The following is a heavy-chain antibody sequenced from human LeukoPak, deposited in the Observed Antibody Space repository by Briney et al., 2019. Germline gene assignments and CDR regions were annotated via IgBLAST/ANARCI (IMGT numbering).Heavy chain of an antibody. J-gene: IGHJ4*02. CDR3: ARQYSGTYYRSFDC. CDR2: IYPGDSDT. Sequence: GASLQISCKGSGYIFTNYWIGWVRQMPGKGLEWMGVIYPGDSDTRYSPSFQGQVTISADKSISTAYLQWSSLKASDTAMYYCARQYSGTYYRSFDCWGQGTLVTVSS. V-gene: IGHV5-51*01. CDR1: GYIFTNYW. D-gene: IGHD3-10*01.